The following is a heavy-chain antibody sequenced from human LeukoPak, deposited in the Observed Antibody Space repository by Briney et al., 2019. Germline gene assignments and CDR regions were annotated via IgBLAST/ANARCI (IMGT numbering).Heavy chain of an antibody. Sequence: ASVKVSCKASGYTFTDYFIHWVRQAPGQGLEWMGWIYPNSGGTNYAQKFRGRVTMTRDTSINTAYMELSSLTSDDTAVYFCARDLPGDGHNSAYDVWGQGTMVTVSS. V-gene: IGHV1-2*02. CDR1: GYTFTDYF. J-gene: IGHJ3*01. CDR2: IYPNSGGT. D-gene: IGHD5-24*01. CDR3: ARDLPGDGHNSAYDV.